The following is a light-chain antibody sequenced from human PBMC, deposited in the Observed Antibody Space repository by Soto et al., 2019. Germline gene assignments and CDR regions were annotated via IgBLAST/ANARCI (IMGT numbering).Light chain of an antibody. CDR3: QQRYNWPLT. CDR1: QGVSSY. Sequence: EIVLTQSPATLSLSPGERATLSCRASQGVSSYLAWYQQKPGQAPRLLIYDASNRATGIPARFGASGSATDFTLTISRLEPEDFAVYYCQQRYNWPLTFGGGTKVDIK. CDR2: DAS. J-gene: IGKJ4*01. V-gene: IGKV3-11*01.